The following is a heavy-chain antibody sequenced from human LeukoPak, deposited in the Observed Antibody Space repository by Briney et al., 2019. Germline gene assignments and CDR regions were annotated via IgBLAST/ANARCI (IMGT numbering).Heavy chain of an antibody. D-gene: IGHD6-13*01. CDR2: VYYSGST. V-gene: IGHV4-39*07. CDR1: GGSISSSSYY. Sequence: SETLSLTCTVSGGSISSSSYYWGWIRQPPGKGLEWIGNVYYSGSTYYNPSLKSRVTISVDTSKNQFSLKLSSVTAADTAVYYCARGVPYSSIGIWGQGTMVTVSS. CDR3: ARGVPYSSIGI. J-gene: IGHJ3*02.